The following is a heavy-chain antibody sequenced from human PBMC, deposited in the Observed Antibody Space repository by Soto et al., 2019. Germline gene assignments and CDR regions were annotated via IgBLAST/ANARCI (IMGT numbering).Heavy chain of an antibody. CDR2: IIPIFGTA. CDR1: GGTFHSYA. V-gene: IGHV1-69*13. J-gene: IGHJ5*02. D-gene: IGHD3-3*01. CDR3: ARSDFWSGEYNWFDP. Sequence: SVKVPCKAYGGTFHSYAISWVRQAPGPGLEWMGGIIPIFGTANYAQKFQGRVTITADESTSTAYMELSSLRSEDTAVYYCARSDFWSGEYNWFDPWGQGTLVTVSS.